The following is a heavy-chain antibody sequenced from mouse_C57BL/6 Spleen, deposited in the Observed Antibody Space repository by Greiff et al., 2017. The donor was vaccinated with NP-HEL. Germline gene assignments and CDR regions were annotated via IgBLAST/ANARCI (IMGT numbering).Heavy chain of an antibody. V-gene: IGHV5-12*01. J-gene: IGHJ4*01. CDR2: ISNGGGST. D-gene: IGHD4-1*01. CDR3: ARQLGLAMDY. Sequence: DVHLVESGGGLVQPGGSLKLSCAASGFTFSDYYMYWVRQTPEKRLEWVAYISNGGGSTYYPDTVKGRFTISRDNAKNTLYLQMSRLKSEDTAMYYCARQLGLAMDYWGQGTSVTVSS. CDR1: GFTFSDYY.